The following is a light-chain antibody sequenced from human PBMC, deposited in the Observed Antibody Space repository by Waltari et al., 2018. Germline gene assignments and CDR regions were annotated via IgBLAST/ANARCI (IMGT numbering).Light chain of an antibody. CDR2: QAS. Sequence: DIQMTQSPSTLSASVGDKVTITCRASQSVANRVAWYRQKPGEAPKVLIYQASTLETGVPSRFSGSGSGTEFTLTISRLKPDDFARYYCQQHNNSWTFGEGTTVEVK. V-gene: IGKV1-5*03. CDR1: QSVANR. J-gene: IGKJ1*01. CDR3: QQHNNSWT.